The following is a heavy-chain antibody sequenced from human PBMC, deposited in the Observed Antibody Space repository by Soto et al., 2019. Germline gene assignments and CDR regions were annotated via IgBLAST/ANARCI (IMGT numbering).Heavy chain of an antibody. CDR3: TTGLSNGFSNLDY. V-gene: IGHV3-15*01. CDR1: GFTFSNAW. Sequence: PGGSLRLSCAASGFTFSNAWMSWVRQAPGKGLEWVGRIKGEADGGTTDYAAPVKGRITISRDHSKDTLYLQMNSLKTEDTAVNYGTTGLSNGFSNLDYGGKGTPVPVSS. J-gene: IGHJ4*02. D-gene: IGHD4-4*01. CDR2: IKGEADGGTT.